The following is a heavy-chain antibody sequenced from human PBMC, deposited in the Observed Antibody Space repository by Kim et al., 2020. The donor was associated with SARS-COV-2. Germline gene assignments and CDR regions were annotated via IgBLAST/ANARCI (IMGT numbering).Heavy chain of an antibody. Sequence: SETLSLTCIVSGGSITGYYWSWIRQPPGQGLEWIGYVYYSGNTYHNPSLKSRVTISVDTSKNQFSLTVNSVTAADTAVYYCARHYSAKSYDMWGQGTMVT. CDR2: VYYSGNT. J-gene: IGHJ3*02. V-gene: IGHV4-59*08. CDR3: ARHYSAKSYDM. D-gene: IGHD2-21*01. CDR1: GGSITGYY.